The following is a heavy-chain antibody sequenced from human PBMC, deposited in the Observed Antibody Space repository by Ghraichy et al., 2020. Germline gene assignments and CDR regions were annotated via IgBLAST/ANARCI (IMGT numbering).Heavy chain of an antibody. Sequence: ASVKVSCKASGYTFSLYGVNWVRQAPGQGLEWLGWISVYNGNTRYAQKFQDRVTLTTDTSTNTDYMDLRSLSSDDTAVYFCARDRQEKYGGNSYFPADHWGQGTLVTVSS. D-gene: IGHD4-23*01. CDR2: ISVYNGNT. CDR1: GYTFSLYG. J-gene: IGHJ4*02. V-gene: IGHV1-18*01. CDR3: ARDRQEKYGGNSYFPADH.